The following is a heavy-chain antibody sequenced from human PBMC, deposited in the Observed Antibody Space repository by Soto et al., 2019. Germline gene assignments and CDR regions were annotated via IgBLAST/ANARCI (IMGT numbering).Heavy chain of an antibody. J-gene: IGHJ4*02. V-gene: IGHV3-7*01. CDR1: GFTFSSYW. Sequence: EVQLVESGGGLVQPGGSLRLSCAASGFTFSSYWMSWVRQAPGKGLEWVANIKQDGSEKYYVDSVKGRFTISRDNAKNPLYLQMNSLRAEDTAVYYCARGGKKPTIFGVVILGGPYYFDFWGQGTLVTVSS. CDR2: IKQDGSEK. D-gene: IGHD3-3*01. CDR3: ARGGKKPTIFGVVILGGPYYFDF.